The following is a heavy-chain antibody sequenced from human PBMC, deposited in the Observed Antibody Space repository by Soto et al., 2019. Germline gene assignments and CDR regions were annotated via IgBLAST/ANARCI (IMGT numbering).Heavy chain of an antibody. CDR3: AKGPDIVVVPAANYYMDV. Sequence: GGSLRLSCAASGFTFSSYAMSWVRQAPGKGLEWVSAISGSGGSTYYADSVKGRFTISRDNSKNTLYLQMNSLRAEDTAVYYCAKGPDIVVVPAANYYMDVWGKGTTVTVSS. J-gene: IGHJ6*03. D-gene: IGHD2-2*01. CDR1: GFTFSSYA. V-gene: IGHV3-23*01. CDR2: ISGSGGST.